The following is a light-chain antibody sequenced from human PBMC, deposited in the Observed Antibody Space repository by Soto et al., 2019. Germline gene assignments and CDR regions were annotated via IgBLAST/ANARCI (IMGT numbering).Light chain of an antibody. CDR2: DVS. Sequence: DIQMTQFPASLAASVGYRVTIAFRASQNISSWLAWYQQKPGKAPKVLIYDVSNLETGVPSRFSGSGSGTEFTLTISSLHPDDSATYYCQQYNTYWTFGQGTKVDIK. J-gene: IGKJ1*01. CDR3: QQYNTYWT. CDR1: QNISSW. V-gene: IGKV1-5*01.